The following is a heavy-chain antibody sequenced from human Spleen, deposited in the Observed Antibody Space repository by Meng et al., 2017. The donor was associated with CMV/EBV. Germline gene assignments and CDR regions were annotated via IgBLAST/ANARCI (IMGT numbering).Heavy chain of an antibody. CDR1: GYYFTAHY. CDR3: ARDLGTLNPYQLLKGTGWLDP. CDR2: INPSGGST. V-gene: IGHV1-46*01. Sequence: ASVKVSCKASGYYFTAHYMHWVRQAPGQGLEWMGIINPSGGSTTYAQKFQGRVTLTRDTSTSTVYMQLTSLRSEDTAVYYCARDLGTLNPYQLLKGTGWLDPWGQGTLVTVSS. J-gene: IGHJ5*02. D-gene: IGHD2-2*01.